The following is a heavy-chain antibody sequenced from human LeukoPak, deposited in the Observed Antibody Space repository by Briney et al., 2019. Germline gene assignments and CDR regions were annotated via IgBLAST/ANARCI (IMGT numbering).Heavy chain of an antibody. J-gene: IGHJ4*02. CDR1: GYTFTDKY. D-gene: IGHD1-14*01. V-gene: IGHV1-2*02. CDR3: VRDLTNPASGDY. CDR2: MHPNTGDT. Sequence: ASVKVSCKTSGYTFTDKYIHWVRQAPGLGLECMGWMHPNTGDTVYVQKFQGPVTFARDTSISTAYMELHRLGSDDTAVYFCVRDLTNPASGDYWGQGTLVTVSS.